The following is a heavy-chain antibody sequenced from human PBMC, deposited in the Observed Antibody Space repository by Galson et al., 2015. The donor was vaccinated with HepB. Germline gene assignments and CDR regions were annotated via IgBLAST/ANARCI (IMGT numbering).Heavy chain of an antibody. CDR3: ARGIAARPQCRGVHYYYMDV. Sequence: SVKVSCKASGGTFSSYAISWVRQAPGQGLEWMGGIIPIFGTANYAQKFQGRVTITADESTSTAYMELSSLRSEDTAVYYCARGIAARPQCRGVHYYYMDVWGKGTTVTVSS. J-gene: IGHJ6*03. V-gene: IGHV1-69*13. D-gene: IGHD6-6*01. CDR2: IIPIFGTA. CDR1: GGTFSSYA.